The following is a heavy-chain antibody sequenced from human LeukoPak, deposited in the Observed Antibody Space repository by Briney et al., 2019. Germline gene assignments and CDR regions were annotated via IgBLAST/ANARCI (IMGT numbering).Heavy chain of an antibody. CDR2: IIPIFGTA. CDR3: AGNTYYYGSGEFDY. CDR1: GGTFSSDA. D-gene: IGHD3-10*01. J-gene: IGHJ4*02. V-gene: IGHV1-69*13. Sequence: GGSVKVSCKASGGTFSSDAISWVRQAPGQGLEWMGGIIPIFGTANYAQKFQGRVTITADESTSTAYMELSSLRSEDTAVYYCAGNTYYYGSGEFDYWGQGTLVTVSS.